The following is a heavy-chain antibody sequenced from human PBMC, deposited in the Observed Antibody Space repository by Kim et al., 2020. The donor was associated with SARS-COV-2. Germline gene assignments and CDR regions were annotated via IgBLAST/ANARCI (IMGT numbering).Heavy chain of an antibody. Sequence: GGSLRLSCAASGFTFSSYGMHWVRQAPGKGLEWVAVISYDGSNKYYADSVKGRFTISRDNSKNTLYLQMNSLRAEDTAVYYCAKAKELPSYYYYGMDVWGQGTTVTVSS. D-gene: IGHD1-7*01. J-gene: IGHJ6*02. V-gene: IGHV3-30*18. CDR2: ISYDGSNK. CDR3: AKAKELPSYYYYGMDV. CDR1: GFTFSSYG.